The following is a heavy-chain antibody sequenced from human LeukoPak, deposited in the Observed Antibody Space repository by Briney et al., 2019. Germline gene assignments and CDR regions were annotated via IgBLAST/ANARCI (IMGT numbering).Heavy chain of an antibody. Sequence: YPAGTLSLTCAVSGGSISSSNWWIWVRQPPGKGLEWIGEINHSGSTNYNPSLKSRVTISVDTSKNQFSLKLSSVTAADTAVYYCARGRSTLVVVTHRPFDYWGQGTLVTVSS. CDR2: INHSGST. V-gene: IGHV4-4*02. J-gene: IGHJ4*02. D-gene: IGHD3-22*01. CDR3: ARGRSTLVVVTHRPFDY. CDR1: GGSISSSNW.